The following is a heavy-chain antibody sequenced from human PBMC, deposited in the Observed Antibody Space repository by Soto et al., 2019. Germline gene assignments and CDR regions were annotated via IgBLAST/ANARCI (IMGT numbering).Heavy chain of an antibody. CDR1: GYTFSNYG. V-gene: IGHV1-18*01. CDR2: ISLYSDGT. D-gene: IGHD2-2*01. CDR3: ARVVPGAEAWFGP. Sequence: ASVKVSCKTSGYTFSNYGVTWVRQAPGQPLEWLGWISLYSDGTNYAQKFQGRVSMTTDTSTTTAYMELRSLRSDDTAVYYCARVVPGAEAWFGPWGQGTLVTVSS. J-gene: IGHJ5*02.